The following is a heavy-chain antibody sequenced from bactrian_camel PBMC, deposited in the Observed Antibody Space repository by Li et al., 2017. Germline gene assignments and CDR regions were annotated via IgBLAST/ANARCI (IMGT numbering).Heavy chain of an antibody. J-gene: IGHJ6*01. D-gene: IGHD3*01. V-gene: IGHV3-2*01. Sequence: HVQLVESGGGLVQPGGSLRLTCAASGFTFSNYYMSWVRQAPGKGLEWVSGIYGDGINTYYADSVRGRFTISRDNAKSTMYLQMNSLKSEDTALYYCATLSLWTPDFGYWGQGTQVTVS. CDR1: GFTFSNYY. CDR2: IYGDGINT. CDR3: ATLSLWTPDFGY.